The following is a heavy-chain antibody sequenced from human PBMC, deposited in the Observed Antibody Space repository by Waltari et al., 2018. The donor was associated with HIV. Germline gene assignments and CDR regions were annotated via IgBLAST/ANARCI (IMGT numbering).Heavy chain of an antibody. CDR2: IRGGGET. J-gene: IGHJ3*01. CDR1: GLLFTDFA. Sequence: QLLESGGGLVEPGGSLRLVCAASGLLFTDFAMDWVRQAPGKGLEWVSAIRGGGETFYADSVKGRFTISRDNSKNTLYLQMNSLRADDAAVYYCVKDSGRAADVFDLWGQGTMVTVSS. CDR3: VKDSGRAADVFDL. V-gene: IGHV3-23*01. D-gene: IGHD3-10*01.